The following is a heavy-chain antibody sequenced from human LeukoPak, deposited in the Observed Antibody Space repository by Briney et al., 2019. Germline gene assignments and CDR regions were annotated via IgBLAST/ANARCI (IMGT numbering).Heavy chain of an antibody. V-gene: IGHV3-30*18. J-gene: IGHJ4*02. Sequence: GTSLRLSCAASGFSFTSYGMHWVRQAPGKGLEWVALITYDGYYKYYSDSVKGRFTISRDNSKNTLYLQMSSLRAEDTAVYYCAKEGKKRGYSYGQGVDYWGQGTLVTVSS. CDR2: ITYDGYYK. D-gene: IGHD5-18*01. CDR1: GFSFTSYG. CDR3: AKEGKKRGYSYGQGVDY.